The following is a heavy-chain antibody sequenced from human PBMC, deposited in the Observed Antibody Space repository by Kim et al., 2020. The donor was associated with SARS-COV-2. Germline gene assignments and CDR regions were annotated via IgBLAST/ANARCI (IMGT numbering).Heavy chain of an antibody. CDR3: ARDHSPISYGFLGAR. Sequence: GGSLRRSCAASGFTFSSYWMHWVRQAPGKGLVWVSRINTDGTSTSYADSVKGRFSASRDNAKNTLYLQMNSLRAEDTAVYYCARDHSPISYGFLGARWGQGTLVTVSS. V-gene: IGHV3-74*01. CDR1: GFTFSSYW. D-gene: IGHD5-18*01. CDR2: INTDGTST. J-gene: IGHJ4*02.